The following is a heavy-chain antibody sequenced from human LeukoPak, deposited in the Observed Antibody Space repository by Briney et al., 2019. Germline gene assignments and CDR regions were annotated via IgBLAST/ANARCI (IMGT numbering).Heavy chain of an antibody. CDR1: GYTLTGYY. D-gene: IGHD6-13*01. CDR3: ARGDYSSTWYGNDAFDI. CDR2: INPNSGGT. J-gene: IGHJ3*02. Sequence: ASVKVSCKPSGYTLTGYYMHWVRQAPGQGLEWMGWINPNSGGTNYAQKFQGRVTMTRDTSISTAYMELSRLRSDDTAVYYCARGDYSSTWYGNDAFDIWGQGTMVTVSS. V-gene: IGHV1-2*02.